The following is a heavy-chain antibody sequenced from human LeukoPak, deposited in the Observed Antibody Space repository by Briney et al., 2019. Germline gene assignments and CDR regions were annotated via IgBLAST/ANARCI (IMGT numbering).Heavy chain of an antibody. CDR1: GGSISGHY. J-gene: IGHJ4*02. D-gene: IGHD6-13*01. V-gene: IGHV4-59*11. CDR2: IFYSGRT. CDR3: TRVRSAAATNAFDY. Sequence: SETLSLTCTVYGGSISGHYWSWIRQPPGRGLEWIGYIFYSGRTNYNPSLKSRVTMSVDTSKNQFSLQLSSVTAADTAVYYCTRVRSAAATNAFDYCGQGTLVTVSS.